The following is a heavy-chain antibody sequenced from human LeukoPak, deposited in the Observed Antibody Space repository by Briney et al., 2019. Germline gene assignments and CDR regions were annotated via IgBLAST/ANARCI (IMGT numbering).Heavy chain of an antibody. D-gene: IGHD2-8*01. CDR1: GFTFSSYA. CDR3: ARFLCDNGVCHRAFDI. V-gene: IGHV3-23*01. Sequence: GGSLGLSCAASGFTFSSYAMSWVRQAPGKGLEWVSAISGSGGSTYYADSVKGRFTISRDNSKDTLYLQMNSLRAEDTAVYYCARFLCDNGVCHRAFDIWGQGTTVTVS. CDR2: ISGSGGST. J-gene: IGHJ3*02.